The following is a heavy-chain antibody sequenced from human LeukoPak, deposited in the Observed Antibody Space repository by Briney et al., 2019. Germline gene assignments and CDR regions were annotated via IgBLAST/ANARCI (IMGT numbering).Heavy chain of an antibody. V-gene: IGHV1-3*01. J-gene: IGHJ5*02. Sequence: ASVKDSCKASGYTFASYAIHWVRQAPGQRLEWMGWINAGYDNTKYSQKFQGRVTITRDTSATTAYMELSSLRSEDTAVYYCAGSYCTTTDCNTWFDPWGQGTLVTVSS. CDR3: AGSYCTTTDCNTWFDP. D-gene: IGHD2-2*02. CDR2: INAGYDNT. CDR1: GYTFASYA.